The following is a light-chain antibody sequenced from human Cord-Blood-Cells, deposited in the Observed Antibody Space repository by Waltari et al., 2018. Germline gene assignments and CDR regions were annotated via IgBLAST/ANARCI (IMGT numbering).Light chain of an antibody. J-gene: IGLJ3*02. Sequence: QSVLTQPPSVSAAPGQKVTNSCSGSSSTIGTTSVSWYQQIPGTPPKLLIYENNKRPSGIPDRFSGSKSGTSATLGITGLQTGDEADYYCGTWDSSLSANWVFGGGTKLTVL. V-gene: IGLV1-51*02. CDR3: GTWDSSLSANWV. CDR1: SSTIGTTS. CDR2: ENN.